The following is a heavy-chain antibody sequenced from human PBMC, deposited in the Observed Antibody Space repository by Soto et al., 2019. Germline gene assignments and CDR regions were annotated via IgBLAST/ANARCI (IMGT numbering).Heavy chain of an antibody. Sequence: QLQLQEFGSGLVKPSQTLSLTCTVSGDSISSGGYSWNWIRQPPGKGLEWIGYSYHSGGADYNPSLKSRVTITVDSSKNQISLNLRSVTAADTAIYYCARDSRSGYYLEFWGQGTLVTVSS. J-gene: IGHJ4*02. CDR3: ARDSRSGYYLEF. CDR1: GDSISSGGYS. D-gene: IGHD3-22*01. V-gene: IGHV4-30-2*01. CDR2: SYHSGGA.